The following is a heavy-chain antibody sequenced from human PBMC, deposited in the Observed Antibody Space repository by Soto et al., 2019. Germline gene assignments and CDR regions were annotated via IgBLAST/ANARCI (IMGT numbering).Heavy chain of an antibody. CDR3: ARGRDEYKLGNV. Sequence: QVQLQQWGAGLLNPSETLSLTCAVSGGSLSDYYWPWIRQSPGKGLEWIAEIHPSGSTNYNPSLRIRVTMSIDMSKHQRSLTVSSLTAADTAVYYCARGRDEYKLGNVWGNWTTVTVSS. V-gene: IGHV4-34*01. D-gene: IGHD1-1*01. J-gene: IGHJ6*04. CDR2: IHPSGST. CDR1: GGSLSDYY.